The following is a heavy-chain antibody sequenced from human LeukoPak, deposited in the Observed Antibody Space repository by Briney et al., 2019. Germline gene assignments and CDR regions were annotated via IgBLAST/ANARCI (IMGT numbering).Heavy chain of an antibody. CDR1: GFTFNSYG. V-gene: IGHV3-30*18. CDR3: AKAFHSGWYTGALYYGMDV. Sequence: PGGSLRLSCAASGFTFNSYGMHWVRQAPGKGLEWVAVISYDGSNKYYADSVKGRFTISRDNSKNTLYLQMNSLRAEDTAVYCCAKAFHSGWYTGALYYGMDVWGQGTTVTVSS. CDR2: ISYDGSNK. D-gene: IGHD6-19*01. J-gene: IGHJ6*02.